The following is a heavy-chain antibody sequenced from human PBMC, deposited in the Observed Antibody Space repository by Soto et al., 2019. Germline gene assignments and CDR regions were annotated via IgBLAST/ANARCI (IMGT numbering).Heavy chain of an antibody. J-gene: IGHJ5*02. CDR2: ISYDGSNK. CDR1: GFTFSSYG. Sequence: QVPLVESGGGVVQPGRSLRLSCAASGFTFSSYGMHWVRQAPGKGLEWVAVISYDGSNKYYADSVKGRFTISRDNSKNTLYLQMNSLRAEDTAVYYCAKAYSNLRFDPWGQGTLVTVSS. V-gene: IGHV3-30*18. D-gene: IGHD4-4*01. CDR3: AKAYSNLRFDP.